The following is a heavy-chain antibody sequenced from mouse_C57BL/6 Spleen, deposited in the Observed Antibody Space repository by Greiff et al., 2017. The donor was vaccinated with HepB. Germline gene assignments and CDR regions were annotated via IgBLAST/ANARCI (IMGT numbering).Heavy chain of an antibody. J-gene: IGHJ2*01. Sequence: VQLKESGPGLVAPSQSLSITCTVSGFSLTSYAISWVRQPPGKGLEWLGVIWTGGGTNYNSALKTRLSISKDNSKSQVFLKMNSLQTDDTARYYCARGAFITTVVAPYYFDYWGQGTTLTVSS. D-gene: IGHD1-1*01. V-gene: IGHV2-9-1*01. CDR3: ARGAFITTVVAPYYFDY. CDR1: GFSLTSYA. CDR2: IWTGGGT.